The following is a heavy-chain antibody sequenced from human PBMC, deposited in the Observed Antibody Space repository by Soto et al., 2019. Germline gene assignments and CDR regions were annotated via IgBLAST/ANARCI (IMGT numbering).Heavy chain of an antibody. CDR2: IYYTGAT. CDR3: ARVFSSGSGWMYYFDF. D-gene: IGHD6-25*01. CDR1: TGSISSGNW. J-gene: IGHJ4*02. V-gene: IGHV4-4*02. Sequence: QVQLRXSGPGLVEASGXXXXTCEXXTGSISSGNWWSWVRQPPGKGLEWIGEIYYTGATNYNTSLKSRITMTIDKSKDHFSLSLRSATAADTAVYYCARVFSSGSGWMYYFDFWGQGTLVSVSS.